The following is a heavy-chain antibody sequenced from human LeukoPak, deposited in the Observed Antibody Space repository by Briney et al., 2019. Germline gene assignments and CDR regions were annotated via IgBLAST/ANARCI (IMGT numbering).Heavy chain of an antibody. CDR3: ASSIVVVPAAISGRVDY. Sequence: SQTLSLTCAVSGGSISSGGYSWSWIRQPPGKGLEWIGYIYHSGSTYYNPSLKSRVTISVDRSKNPFSLKLSSVTAADTAVYYCASSIVVVPAAISGRVDYWGQGTLVTVSS. CDR1: GGSISSGGYS. J-gene: IGHJ4*02. CDR2: IYHSGST. V-gene: IGHV4-30-2*01. D-gene: IGHD2-2*02.